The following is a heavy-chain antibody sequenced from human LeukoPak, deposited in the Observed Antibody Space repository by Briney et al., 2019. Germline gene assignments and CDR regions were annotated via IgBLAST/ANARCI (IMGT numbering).Heavy chain of an antibody. D-gene: IGHD6-13*01. Sequence: GALLLSCAASGLTVRNNYMSWVRQSPGKGLEWVSYITGTSSTRYYADSVKGRFTISRDNAKNSLYLQMDSLRAEDTAVYFCAREPTYTSSWYTTCDFWGQGILVTVSS. CDR2: ITGTSSTR. J-gene: IGHJ4*02. CDR3: AREPTYTSSWYTTCDF. V-gene: IGHV3-48*01. CDR1: GLTVRNNY.